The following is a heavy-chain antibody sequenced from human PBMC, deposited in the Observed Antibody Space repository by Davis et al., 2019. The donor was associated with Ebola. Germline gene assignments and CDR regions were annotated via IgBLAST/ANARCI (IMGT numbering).Heavy chain of an antibody. CDR1: GFSLSTSGMR. CDR2: IDWDDDK. V-gene: IGHV2-70*04. J-gene: IGHJ4*02. D-gene: IGHD6-19*01. Sequence: SGPTLVNPTQTLTLTCTFSGFSLSTSGMRVSWIRQPPGKALEWLARIDWDDDKFYSTSLKTRLTISKDTSKNQVVLTMTNMDPVDTATYYCARMGIAVAGWDYWGQGTLVTVSS. CDR3: ARMGIAVAGWDY.